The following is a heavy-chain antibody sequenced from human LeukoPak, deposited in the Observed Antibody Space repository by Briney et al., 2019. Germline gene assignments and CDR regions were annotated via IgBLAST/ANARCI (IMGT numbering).Heavy chain of an antibody. D-gene: IGHD4-17*01. CDR3: AIFQGTYGDNENDY. V-gene: IGHV1-69*01. CDR1: GGTFRGYA. CDR2: IIPMINTP. Sequence: ASVKVSCKASGGTFRGYAITWVRQAPGKGLEWMGGIIPMINTPKYAQKFQGRVSITADESTSTGYMEVSSLRSEDTAVYYCAIFQGTYGDNENDYWGQGTLVTVSS. J-gene: IGHJ4*02.